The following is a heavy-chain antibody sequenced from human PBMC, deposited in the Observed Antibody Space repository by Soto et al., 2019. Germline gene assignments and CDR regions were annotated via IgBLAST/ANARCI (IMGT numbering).Heavy chain of an antibody. CDR2: ISPYNGNT. CDR3: ARAPVVVIAAAYFDS. D-gene: IGHD2-15*01. Sequence: QVQLVQSGAEVKKPGASVKVSCKASDYAFTSYTITWVRQAPGQGLEWMGWISPYNGNTDYAQKLQGRVTMTTDTSTSTAYIELRSLSSDDTAVYYCARAPVVVIAAAYFDSWGQGTLVTVSS. J-gene: IGHJ4*02. V-gene: IGHV1-18*01. CDR1: DYAFTSYT.